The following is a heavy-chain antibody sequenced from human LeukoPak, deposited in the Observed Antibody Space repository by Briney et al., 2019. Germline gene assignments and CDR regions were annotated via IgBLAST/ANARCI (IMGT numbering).Heavy chain of an antibody. V-gene: IGHV3-23*01. Sequence: QPGGSLRLSCAASGFPFSSYAMSWVRQAPGKGLEWVSAIGGSGGSTYYADSVKGRFTISGDNSKYTLHLQKNSRSAEDTAVYYCAKWRASYVGYELYFDYWGQRTLVTV. D-gene: IGHD5-12*01. CDR2: IGGSGGST. CDR1: GFPFSSYA. CDR3: AKWRASYVGYELYFDY. J-gene: IGHJ4*02.